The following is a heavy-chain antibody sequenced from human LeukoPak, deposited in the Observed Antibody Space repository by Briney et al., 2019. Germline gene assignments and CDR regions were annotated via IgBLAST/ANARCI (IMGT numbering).Heavy chain of an antibody. V-gene: IGHV3-15*01. D-gene: IGHD1-26*01. J-gene: IGHJ4*02. CDR3: TTEVAEWELPDIDY. Sequence: GGSLRLSCAASGFTFSNAWMSWVRQAPGKGLEWVGRIKSKTDGGTTDYAAPVKGRFTISRDDSKNTLYLQMNSLKTEDTAVYYCTTEVAEWELPDIDYWGQGTLVTVSS. CDR1: GFTFSNAW. CDR2: IKSKTDGGTT.